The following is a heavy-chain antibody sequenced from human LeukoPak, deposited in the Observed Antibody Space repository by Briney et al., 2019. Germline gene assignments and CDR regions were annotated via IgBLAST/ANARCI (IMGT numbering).Heavy chain of an antibody. CDR1: GFTFSSYS. J-gene: IGHJ4*02. V-gene: IGHV3-48*02. CDR2: ISSRSSST. Sequence: GSLRLSCAASGFTFSSYSMNWVRQAPGKGLEWVSYISSRSSSTYYADSVKGRFTLSRDNAKNSLYLQMNSLRDEDTAVYYCARGDYGDRDLDYWGQGTLVTVSS. D-gene: IGHD4-17*01. CDR3: ARGDYGDRDLDY.